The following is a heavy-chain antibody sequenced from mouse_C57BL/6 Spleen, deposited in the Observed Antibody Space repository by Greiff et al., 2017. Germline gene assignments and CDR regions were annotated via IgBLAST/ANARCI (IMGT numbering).Heavy chain of an antibody. CDR2: IDPSDSYT. CDR3: TRESTGTGYFDV. J-gene: IGHJ1*03. V-gene: IGHV1-69*01. D-gene: IGHD4-1*01. CDR1: GYTFTSYW. Sequence: QVQLQQPGAELVMPGASVKLSCKASGYTFTSYWMHWVKQRPGQGLEWIGEIDPSDSYTNYNQKFKGKSTLTVDKSSSTAYMQLSSLTSEDSAVYYCTRESTGTGYFDVWGTGTTVTVSS.